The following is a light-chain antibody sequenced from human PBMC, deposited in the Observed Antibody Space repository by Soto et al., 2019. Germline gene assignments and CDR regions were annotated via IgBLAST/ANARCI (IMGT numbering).Light chain of an antibody. Sequence: EIEMTQSPATLSVSPGERATLSCRASQSVNTNLAWYQQKPGQAPRLLIYGASTRAPGIPARFSGSGSGTEFTLTVSSLQSEDFAVYYCQQYGSSPRLTFGGGTKVEIK. CDR2: GAS. CDR1: QSVNTN. V-gene: IGKV3-15*01. J-gene: IGKJ4*01. CDR3: QQYGSSPRLT.